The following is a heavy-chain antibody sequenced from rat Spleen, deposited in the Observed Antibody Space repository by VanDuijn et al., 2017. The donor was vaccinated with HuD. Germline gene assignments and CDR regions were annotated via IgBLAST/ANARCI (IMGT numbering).Heavy chain of an antibody. J-gene: IGHJ2*01. D-gene: IGHD1-9*01. Sequence: EVQLVESGGGLVQPGRSLKLSCAASGFTFSDYGMTWIRQAPGKGLEWVASITNTGGSTYYPDSVKGRFTISRDNAKSTLYLQMNSLRSEDTATYYCTRDRGTYYGYDYFDYWGQGVMVTVSS. V-gene: IGHV5-31*01. CDR2: ITNTGGST. CDR1: GFTFSDYG. CDR3: TRDRGTYYGYDYFDY.